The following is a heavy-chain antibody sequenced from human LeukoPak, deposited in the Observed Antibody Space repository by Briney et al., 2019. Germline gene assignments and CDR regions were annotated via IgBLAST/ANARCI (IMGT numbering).Heavy chain of an antibody. CDR3: ARVDPTGDGYNCFDS. V-gene: IGHV3-74*01. CDR2: INTDGSST. CDR1: GFTFSSYW. D-gene: IGHD5-24*01. Sequence: GGSLRLSCTASGFTFSSYWMHWVRHAPGKGLLWVARINTDGSSTLYADSVKGRFTISRDNAKSTLYLQMDSLRPEDTAVYYCARVDPTGDGYNCFDSWGQGTLVTVSS. J-gene: IGHJ4*02.